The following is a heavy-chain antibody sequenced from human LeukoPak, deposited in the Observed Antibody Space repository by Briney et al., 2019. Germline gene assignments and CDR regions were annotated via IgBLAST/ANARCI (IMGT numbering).Heavy chain of an antibody. CDR3: ARGPLTEAHTFDI. CDR2: IFPGGTS. CDR1: GDSISSYY. J-gene: IGHJ3*02. Sequence: SETLSITCTVSGDSISSYYWTWIRQPAGKGLDWIGRIFPGGTSYFNPSLKSRVTLSVDMSKNQFSLRLTSVTAADTAVYYCARGPLTEAHTFDIWGQGTMVTVSS. V-gene: IGHV4-4*07.